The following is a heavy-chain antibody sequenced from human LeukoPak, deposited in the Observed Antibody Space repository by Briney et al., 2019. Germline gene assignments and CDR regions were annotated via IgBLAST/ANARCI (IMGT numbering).Heavy chain of an antibody. CDR2: IYYSGSA. Sequence: SETLSLTCTVSGVSISSYYWSWIRQPPRKGLEWIGYIYYSGSANYNPSLKSRVTMPVDTSENEFSLKVTSVTAADTAMYYCARVVRGAVTSNCFDPWGQGTLVTVSS. V-gene: IGHV4-59*01. D-gene: IGHD4-17*01. CDR3: ARVVRGAVTSNCFDP. CDR1: GVSISSYY. J-gene: IGHJ5*02.